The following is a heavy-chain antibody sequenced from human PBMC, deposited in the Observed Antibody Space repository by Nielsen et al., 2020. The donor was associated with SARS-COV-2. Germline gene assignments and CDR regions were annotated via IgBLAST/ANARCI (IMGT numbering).Heavy chain of an antibody. CDR1: GFTFSFYD. V-gene: IGHV3-33*06. CDR2: MWADGATE. D-gene: IGHD5/OR15-5a*01. Sequence: GGSLRLSCAASGFTFSFYDIHWVRQAPGEGLEWVAVMWADGATEHYAESVKGRFTVSRDASKNTVYLQMNSLRAADSAVYYCAKDLSPDAGYTVFNDYFDNWGQGTLVTVSS. J-gene: IGHJ4*02. CDR3: AKDLSPDAGYTVFNDYFDN.